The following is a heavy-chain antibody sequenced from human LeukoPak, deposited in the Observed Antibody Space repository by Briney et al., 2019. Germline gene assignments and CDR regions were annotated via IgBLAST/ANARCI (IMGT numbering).Heavy chain of an antibody. D-gene: IGHD6-19*01. Sequence: PGGSLRLSCAASGFTFSSYAMSWVRQAPRKGLEWVSAISGSGGSTYYADSVKGRFTISRDNSKNTLYLQMNSLRAEDTAVYYCAKAPLSIAVAGTRWFDPWGQGTLVTVSS. V-gene: IGHV3-23*01. CDR2: ISGSGGST. J-gene: IGHJ5*02. CDR1: GFTFSSYA. CDR3: AKAPLSIAVAGTRWFDP.